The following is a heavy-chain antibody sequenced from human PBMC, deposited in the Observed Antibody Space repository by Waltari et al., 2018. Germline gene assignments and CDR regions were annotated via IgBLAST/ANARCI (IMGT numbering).Heavy chain of an antibody. Sequence: QVQLVQSGAEVKKPGASVKVSCKASGYTFTSFYLPWVRQAPGQGLEWMGRINPNSGASNYAVKLQGRISLTRDMSLNTAFMELSRLTSDDTAVYYCARGASINLSSAFDPWGQGTLVTVSS. CDR2: INPNSGAS. V-gene: IGHV1-2*06. D-gene: IGHD3-9*01. CDR3: ARGASINLSSAFDP. CDR1: GYTFTSFY. J-gene: IGHJ5*01.